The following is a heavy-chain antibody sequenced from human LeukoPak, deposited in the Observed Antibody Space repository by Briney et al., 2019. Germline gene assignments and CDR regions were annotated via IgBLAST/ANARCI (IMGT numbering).Heavy chain of an antibody. D-gene: IGHD2-2*01. CDR1: GGSFSGYY. Sequence: PSETLSLTCAVYGGSFSGYYWSWIRQPPGKGLEWIGEINHSGRTNYNPSLKSRVTISVDTSKNQFSLKLSSVTAADTAVYYCARARRYCSSTSCYLGNYYYGMDVWGQGTTVTVSS. V-gene: IGHV4-34*01. CDR2: INHSGRT. J-gene: IGHJ6*02. CDR3: ARARRYCSSTSCYLGNYYYGMDV.